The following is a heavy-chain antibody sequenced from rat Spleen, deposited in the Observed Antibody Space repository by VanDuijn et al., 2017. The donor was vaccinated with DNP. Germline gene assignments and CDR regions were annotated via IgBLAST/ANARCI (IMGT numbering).Heavy chain of an antibody. V-gene: IGHV5-20*01. Sequence: EVQLVESGGTLVQPGRSLKLSCVTSGFSFNNHGLAWVRQAPAKGLEWVASISYDGGSTYYRDSVKGRFTISRDNAKSSLYLQMDSLRSEDTATYYCTNPPTGSNWFAYWGQGTLVTVSS. CDR1: GFSFNNHG. D-gene: IGHD3-4*01. CDR2: ISYDGGST. CDR3: TNPPTGSNWFAY. J-gene: IGHJ3*01.